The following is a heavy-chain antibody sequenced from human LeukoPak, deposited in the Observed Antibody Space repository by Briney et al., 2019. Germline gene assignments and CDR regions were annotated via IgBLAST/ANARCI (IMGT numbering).Heavy chain of an antibody. CDR2: ISGGGGST. V-gene: IGHV3-23*01. CDR1: EFTFSNYA. Sequence: PGGSLRLSCAASEFTFSNYAMNWVRQAPGKGLEWVSGISGGGGSTYYADSVKGRFTISRDNSKNTLYLQMNSLRAEDTAVYYCARDPFSIAAAGSYFDYWGQGTLVTVSS. D-gene: IGHD6-13*01. J-gene: IGHJ4*02. CDR3: ARDPFSIAAAGSYFDY.